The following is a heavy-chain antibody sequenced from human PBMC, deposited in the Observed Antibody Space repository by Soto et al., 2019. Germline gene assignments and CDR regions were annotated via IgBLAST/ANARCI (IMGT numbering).Heavy chain of an antibody. V-gene: IGHV3-23*01. J-gene: IGHJ1*01. CDR2: ISGSGGST. Sequence: GGSLRLSCAASGFTFSSYAMSWVRQAPGKGLEWVSAISGSGGSTYYADSVKGRFTISRDNSKNTLYLQMNSLRAEDTAVYYCAKEGHSSGWYPLAEYFQHWGQGTLVTVSS. D-gene: IGHD6-19*01. CDR3: AKEGHSSGWYPLAEYFQH. CDR1: GFTFSSYA.